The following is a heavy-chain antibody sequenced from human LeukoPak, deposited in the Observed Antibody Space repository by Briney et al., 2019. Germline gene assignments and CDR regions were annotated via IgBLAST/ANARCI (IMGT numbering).Heavy chain of an antibody. CDR1: GYTFTGYY. D-gene: IGHD6-13*01. Sequence: GASVKVSCKASGYTFTGYYMHWVRQAPGQGLEWMGGIIPVFGTANYAQKLQGRVTITTDESTSTAYMELSSLRSEDTAVYYCARGRREIQSSSWWFDYWGQGTLVTVSS. CDR3: ARGRREIQSSSWWFDY. J-gene: IGHJ4*02. CDR2: IIPVFGTA. V-gene: IGHV1-69*05.